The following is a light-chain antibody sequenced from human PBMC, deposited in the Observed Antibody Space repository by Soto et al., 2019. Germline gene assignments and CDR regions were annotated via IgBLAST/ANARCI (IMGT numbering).Light chain of an antibody. CDR1: SSDVGAYIY. Sequence: QSALTQPASVSGSPGQSITISCGGTSSDVGAYIYVSWYQQFPGKAPKLILYEVNNRPSEFSNLFSGSKSGTTASLTISGLQPEDEADYYCSAYSDIDTKVFGTGTKVTVL. CDR3: SAYSDIDTKV. V-gene: IGLV2-14*03. CDR2: EVN. J-gene: IGLJ1*01.